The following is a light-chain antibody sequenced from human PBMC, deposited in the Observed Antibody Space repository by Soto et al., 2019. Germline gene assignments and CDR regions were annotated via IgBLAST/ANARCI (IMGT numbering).Light chain of an antibody. CDR1: GSDVGTYNF. Sequence: QSVLTQPPSASGSPGQSVSISCTGTGSDVGTYNFVSWYQQHPGKAPKLLIYEVTKRPSGVPDRFSGSKSGNTASLTVSGLQAEDEAEYFCSSYTGDRNFYVFGTGTKVTVL. V-gene: IGLV2-8*01. J-gene: IGLJ1*01. CDR2: EVT. CDR3: SSYTGDRNFYV.